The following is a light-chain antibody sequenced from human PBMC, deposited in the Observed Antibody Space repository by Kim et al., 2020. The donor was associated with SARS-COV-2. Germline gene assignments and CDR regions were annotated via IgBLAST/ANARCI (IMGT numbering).Light chain of an antibody. CDR3: QQYNNWPPST. V-gene: IGKV3-15*01. CDR2: GAS. Sequence: EIVMTQSPATLSVSPGERATLSCRASQSVSRNLAWYQQKPGQAPRLLIYGASTRATGIPARFSGSGSGTEFTLTISSLQSEDFAVYYCQQYNNWPPSTFGQGTKLEI. J-gene: IGKJ2*02. CDR1: QSVSRN.